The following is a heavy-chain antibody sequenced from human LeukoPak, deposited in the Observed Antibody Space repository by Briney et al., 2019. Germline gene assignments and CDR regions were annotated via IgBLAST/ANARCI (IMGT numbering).Heavy chain of an antibody. Sequence: PGGSLRLSCAASGFTFSSYSMNWVRQAPGKGLEWVSSISSSSSYIYYADSVKGRFTISRDNAKNSLYLQMNSLRAEDTAVYYCAREPLYYGSGNDYWGQGTLVTVSS. CDR2: ISSSSSYI. CDR1: GFTFSSYS. V-gene: IGHV3-21*01. J-gene: IGHJ4*02. CDR3: AREPLYYGSGNDY. D-gene: IGHD3-10*01.